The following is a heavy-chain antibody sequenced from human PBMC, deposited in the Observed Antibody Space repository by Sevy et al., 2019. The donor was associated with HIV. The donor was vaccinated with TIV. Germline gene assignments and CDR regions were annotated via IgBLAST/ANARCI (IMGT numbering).Heavy chain of an antibody. CDR1: GFAFSTYG. CDR3: ARERRSSGIDY. D-gene: IGHD3-10*01. CDR2: IWYEGINK. V-gene: IGHV3-33*01. J-gene: IGHJ4*01. Sequence: GGSLRLSCTASGFAFSTYGMHWVHQAPGKGLEWVAIIWYEGINKDYAEPVKGRFTISRDNSKNTLYLQMNSLGVDDTAVYYCARERRSSGIDYWGQGTLVTVSS.